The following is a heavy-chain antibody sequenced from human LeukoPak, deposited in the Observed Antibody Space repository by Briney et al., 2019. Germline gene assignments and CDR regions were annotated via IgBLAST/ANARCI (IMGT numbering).Heavy chain of an antibody. CDR1: GGTFSSYA. D-gene: IGHD2-2*01. V-gene: IGHV1-69*13. Sequence: TSVKVSCKASGGTFSSYAISWVRQAPGQGLEWMGGIIPIFGTANYAQKFQGRVTITADESTSTAYMELSSLRSEDTAVYYCARGQLPTYYYYYYMDVWGKGTTVTISS. CDR2: IIPIFGTA. CDR3: ARGQLPTYYYYYYMDV. J-gene: IGHJ6*03.